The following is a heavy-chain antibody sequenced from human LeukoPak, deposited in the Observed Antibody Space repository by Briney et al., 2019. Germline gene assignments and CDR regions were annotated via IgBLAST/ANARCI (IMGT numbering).Heavy chain of an antibody. CDR2: IYSGGST. Sequence: GGSLRLSCAASGFTVSSNYMSWVRQAPGKGLEWVSVIYSGGSTYYADSVKGRFTISRDNSKNTLYLQMNSLRAEDTAVYYCARDRPRITIFGVVKDYGMDVWAKGPRSPSP. CDR3: ARDRPRITIFGVVKDYGMDV. J-gene: IGHJ6*02. V-gene: IGHV3-53*01. CDR1: GFTVSSNY. D-gene: IGHD3-3*01.